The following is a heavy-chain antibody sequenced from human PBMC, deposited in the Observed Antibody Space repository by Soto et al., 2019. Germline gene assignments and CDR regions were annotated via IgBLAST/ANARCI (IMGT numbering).Heavy chain of an antibody. CDR2: ISRGGST. CDR3: AKRRGAGGHFDY. Sequence: GWSLRLSCAASGFNFTSYAMGWVRQAPGKGLEWVSVISRGGSTYYAGSVRGRFTISRDNSKDTLSLQMNSLRAEDTAVYYCAKRRGAGGHFDYWGQGALVTVSS. J-gene: IGHJ4*02. V-gene: IGHV3-23*01. D-gene: IGHD2-15*01. CDR1: GFNFTSYA.